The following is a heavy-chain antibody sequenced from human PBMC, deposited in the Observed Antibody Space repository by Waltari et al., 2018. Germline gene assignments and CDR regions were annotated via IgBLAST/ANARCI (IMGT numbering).Heavy chain of an antibody. D-gene: IGHD6-6*01. CDR2: INTNTGNP. Sequence: QVQLVQSGSKLKKPGASVKVSCKASGYTFTSYAMNWVRQAPGQGLEWMGWINTNTGNPTYAQGFTGRFVFSLDTSVSTAYLQISSLKAEDTAVYYCARDHIAARPRLYYGMDVWGQGTTVTVSS. CDR3: ARDHIAARPRLYYGMDV. J-gene: IGHJ6*02. CDR1: GYTFTSYA. V-gene: IGHV7-4-1*02.